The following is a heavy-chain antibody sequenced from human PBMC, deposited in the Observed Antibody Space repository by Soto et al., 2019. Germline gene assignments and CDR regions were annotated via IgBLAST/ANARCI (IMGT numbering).Heavy chain of an antibody. CDR2: INHSGST. CDR1: GGSFSGYY. D-gene: IGHD1-26*01. J-gene: IGHJ4*02. V-gene: IGHV4-34*01. CDR3: ARAYGLATFDY. Sequence: SETLSLTCAVYGGSFSGYYWSWIRQPPGKGLEWIGEINHSGSTNYNPSLKSRVTISVDTSKNQFSLKLSSVTAADTAVYYCARAYGLATFDYWGQGTLVTVSS.